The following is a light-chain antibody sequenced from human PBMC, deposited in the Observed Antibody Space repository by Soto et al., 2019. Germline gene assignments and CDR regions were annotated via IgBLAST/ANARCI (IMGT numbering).Light chain of an antibody. J-gene: IGKJ4*01. V-gene: IGKV1-33*01. CDR3: QQYDNLPLT. CDR1: QDLSNY. CDR2: DAS. Sequence: DIQMTQSPSSLSASVGDRVTITCQASQDLSNYLNWYQQKPGKAPKLLIYDASNLETVVPARFSGSVSETDFTITISILQPEDSATYYFQQYDNLPLTFGGGTKVEIK.